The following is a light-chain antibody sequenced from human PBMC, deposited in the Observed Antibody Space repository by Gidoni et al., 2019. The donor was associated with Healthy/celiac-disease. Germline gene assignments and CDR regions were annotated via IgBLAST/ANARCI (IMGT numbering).Light chain of an antibody. Sequence: EIVLTPSPGTLSLSPGERATLSCRASQSVSRSYLAWYQQKPGQAPRLLIYGASSRATGIPDRFSGSGSGTDFTLTISRLEPEDFAVYYCQQYGSTFTFGPGTKVDIK. V-gene: IGKV3-20*01. J-gene: IGKJ3*01. CDR2: GAS. CDR1: QSVSRSY. CDR3: QQYGSTFT.